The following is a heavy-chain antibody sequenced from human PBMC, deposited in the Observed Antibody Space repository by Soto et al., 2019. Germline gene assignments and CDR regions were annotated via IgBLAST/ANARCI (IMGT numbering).Heavy chain of an antibody. CDR3: ARGGFYVAFDY. J-gene: IGHJ4*02. Sequence: ASVKVSCKASGYTFTSYAMHWVRQAPGQRLEWMGWINAGNGNTKYSQKFQGRVTITRDTSASTAYMELSSLRSEDAAVYYCARGGFYVAFDYWGQGTLVTVAS. V-gene: IGHV1-3*01. CDR1: GYTFTSYA. CDR2: INAGNGNT. D-gene: IGHD3-16*01.